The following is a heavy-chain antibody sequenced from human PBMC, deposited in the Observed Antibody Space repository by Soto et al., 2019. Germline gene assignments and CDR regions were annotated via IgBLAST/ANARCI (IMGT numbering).Heavy chain of an antibody. CDR1: GGSISSCY. Sequence: SETLSLTCTVSGGSISSCYWSWMRQPPGKGLEWIGYIYYSGSTNNNPSLKSRVTISVDTSKNQFSLKLSSVTAADTAVYYCARYAGLGAYGAYGGAFDIWGQGTMVTVSS. D-gene: IGHD4-17*01. V-gene: IGHV4-59*01. CDR3: ARYAGLGAYGAYGGAFDI. J-gene: IGHJ3*02. CDR2: IYYSGST.